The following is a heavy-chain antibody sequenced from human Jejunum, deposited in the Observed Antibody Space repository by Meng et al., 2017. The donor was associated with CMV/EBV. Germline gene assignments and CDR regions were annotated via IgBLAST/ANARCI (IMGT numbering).Heavy chain of an antibody. CDR1: GGSLRPHY. CDR2: VYFTGTT. CDR3: GRGGSSGRE. D-gene: IGHD6-19*01. Sequence: SLTCTVSGGSLRPHYWSWIRQPPGKGLEWIGYVYFTGTTNYHPSLKSRVTISVDTSKNQFSLKLNSVTAADTAVYFCGRGGSSGREWGQGTLVTVSS. J-gene: IGHJ4*02. V-gene: IGHV4-59*11.